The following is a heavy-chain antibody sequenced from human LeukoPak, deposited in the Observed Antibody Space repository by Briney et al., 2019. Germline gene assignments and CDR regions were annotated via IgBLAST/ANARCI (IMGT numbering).Heavy chain of an antibody. D-gene: IGHD3-22*01. CDR3: ARVTMIVVVTKVSERGDPYYFDY. J-gene: IGHJ4*02. CDR2: ISAYNGNT. V-gene: IGHV1-18*01. CDR1: GYTFTSYG. Sequence: ASVKVSCKASGYTFTSYGISWVRQAPGQGLEWMGWISAYNGNTNYAQKLQGRVTMTTDTSTSTAYMELRSLRADDTAVYYCARVTMIVVVTKVSERGDPYYFDYCGQGTLVTVSS.